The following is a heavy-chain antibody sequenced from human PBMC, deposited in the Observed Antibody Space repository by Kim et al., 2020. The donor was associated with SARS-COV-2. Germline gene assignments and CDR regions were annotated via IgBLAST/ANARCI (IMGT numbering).Heavy chain of an antibody. Sequence: SETLSLTCAVHGGSFSGFYWTWIRQPPNKGLEWIGEMNPSGITKYNPSLKSRVSMSSDASKSHFSLKLNSVTAADTAVYYCSVASIGVDSVNDSWGQGTLGTVSS. D-gene: IGHD3-16*01. J-gene: IGHJ4*02. V-gene: IGHV4-34*01. CDR2: MNPSGIT. CDR3: SVASIGVDSVNDS. CDR1: GGSFSGFY.